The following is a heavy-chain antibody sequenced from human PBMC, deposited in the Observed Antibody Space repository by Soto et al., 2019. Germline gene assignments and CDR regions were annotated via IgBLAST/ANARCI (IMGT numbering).Heavy chain of an antibody. J-gene: IGHJ6*02. Sequence: GGSLRLSCAASGFTFSSYAMHWVRQAPGKGLEWVAVISYDGSNKYYADSVKGRFTISRDNSKNTLYLQMNSLRAEDTAVYYCASPYYGFWSGYYWPNYYYYGIDVWGQGTTVTVSS. CDR2: ISYDGSNK. V-gene: IGHV3-30-3*01. D-gene: IGHD3-3*01. CDR3: ASPYYGFWSGYYWPNYYYYGIDV. CDR1: GFTFSSYA.